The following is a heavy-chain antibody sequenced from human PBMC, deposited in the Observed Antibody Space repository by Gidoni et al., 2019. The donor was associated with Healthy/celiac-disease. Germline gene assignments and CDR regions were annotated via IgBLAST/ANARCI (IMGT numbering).Heavy chain of an antibody. D-gene: IGHD3-10*01. V-gene: IGHV1-69*01. Sequence: QVQLVQSGAEVKKPGSSVKVSCKASGGTFSRYALSWVRQAPGQGREWMGGIIPIFGTANYAQKFQGRVTITADESTSTAYMELSSLRSEDTAVYYCASSNPPWKDFYYGSGSYYNREGFAYWGQGTLVTVSS. CDR2: IIPIFGTA. CDR3: ASSNPPWKDFYYGSGSYYNREGFAY. CDR1: GGTFSRYA. J-gene: IGHJ4*02.